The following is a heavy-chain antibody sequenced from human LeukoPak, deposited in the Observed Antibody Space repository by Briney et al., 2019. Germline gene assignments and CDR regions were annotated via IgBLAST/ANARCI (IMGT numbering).Heavy chain of an antibody. D-gene: IGHD6-13*01. CDR2: INHSGST. CDR1: GGSFSGYY. V-gene: IGHV4-34*01. J-gene: IGHJ4*02. CDR3: ARPVLWGSSSLGDPFDY. Sequence: SETLSLTCAVYGGSFSGYYWSWIRQPPGKGLEWIGEINHSGSTNYNPSLKSRVTISVDTSKNQFSLKLSSVTAADTAVYYCARPVLWGSSSLGDPFDYWGQGTLVTVSS.